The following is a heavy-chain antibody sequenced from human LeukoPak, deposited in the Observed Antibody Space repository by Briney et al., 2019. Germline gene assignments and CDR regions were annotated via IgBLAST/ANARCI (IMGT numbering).Heavy chain of an antibody. D-gene: IGHD6-13*01. CDR3: AKGIAADHYYYYMDV. CDR2: ISGSGHST. Sequence: GGSLRLSCAASGFTFTSSAMSWVRQAPGKGLEWVSAISGSGHSTDYADSVKGRFTVSRDNSKNTLYLQMNSLRAEDTAVYYCAKGIAADHYYYYMDVWGKGTTVTISS. CDR1: GFTFTSSA. J-gene: IGHJ6*03. V-gene: IGHV3-23*01.